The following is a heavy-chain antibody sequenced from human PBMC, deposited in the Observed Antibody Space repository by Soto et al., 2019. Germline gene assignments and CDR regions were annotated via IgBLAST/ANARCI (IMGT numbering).Heavy chain of an antibody. CDR1: GFTFGSFG. Sequence: GTLRLSCGASGFTFGSFGMAWVRQAPGKGLEFLSAISAGGEDTYYADSVKGRFTISRDNSKTTLFLQMDSLSAEDTALYYCAKEKAARRPFDYWGQGTLVTVSS. D-gene: IGHD6-6*01. V-gene: IGHV3-23*01. CDR2: ISAGGEDT. CDR3: AKEKAARRPFDY. J-gene: IGHJ4*02.